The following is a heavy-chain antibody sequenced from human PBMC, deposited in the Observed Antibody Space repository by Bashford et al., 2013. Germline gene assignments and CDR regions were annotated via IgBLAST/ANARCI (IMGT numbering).Heavy chain of an antibody. D-gene: IGHD6-25*01. CDR1: GYTFTDYF. CDR2: IDPNTGGT. CDR3: ARRRAPAAGSGFDP. Sequence: ASVKVSCNTSGYTFTDYFIHWVRQAPGQGLEWMGWIDPNTGGTNYEPKFQGRVSMTRDTSISTAYMELRRLKSDDAAVYYCARRRAPAAGSGFDPWGQGTLVTVSS. V-gene: IGHV1-2*02. J-gene: IGHJ5*02.